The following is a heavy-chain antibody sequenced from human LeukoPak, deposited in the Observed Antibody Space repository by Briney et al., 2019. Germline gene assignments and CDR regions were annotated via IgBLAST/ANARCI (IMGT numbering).Heavy chain of an antibody. V-gene: IGHV4-61*02. D-gene: IGHD3-10*01. CDR1: GGSISSGSYY. Sequence: PSQTLSLTCTGSGGSISSGSYYWSWIRQPAGKRLELIGRIYTSGSTNYIPSLKSRVTISVDTSKNQFSLKLRSVTAADTAVYYCARTQLITMVRGYMDVWGKGTTVTISS. CDR3: ARTQLITMVRGYMDV. CDR2: IYTSGST. J-gene: IGHJ6*03.